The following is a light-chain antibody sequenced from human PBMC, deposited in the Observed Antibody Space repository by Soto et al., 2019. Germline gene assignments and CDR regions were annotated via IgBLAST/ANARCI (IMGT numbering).Light chain of an antibody. J-gene: IGLJ1*01. CDR2: DNN. Sequence: QSVLTQPPSVSAAPGQKVTISCSGSSSNIGNNYVSWYQQLPGTAPKLLIYDNNKRPSGIPDRFSGSKSGTSATLGITGLQTGDEADYYCGTWDSSLSAGDYVFGTGTKLTVL. V-gene: IGLV1-51*01. CDR1: SSNIGNNY. CDR3: GTWDSSLSAGDYV.